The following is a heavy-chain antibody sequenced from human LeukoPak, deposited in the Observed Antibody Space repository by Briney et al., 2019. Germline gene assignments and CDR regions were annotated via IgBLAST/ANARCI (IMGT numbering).Heavy chain of an antibody. V-gene: IGHV1-3*01. CDR3: ARDDFSTYPGRNYFDY. Sequence: PGASLKLSCKASGYTFTHYAVHWVRQAPGQRLEWMGCTNVGNDYTESSQKFQDRLTITSDTTATPVYMELSSLRSEDTAVYYCARDDFSTYPGRNYFDYWGQGSLVTVSS. D-gene: IGHD4-11*01. CDR2: TNVGNDYT. J-gene: IGHJ4*02. CDR1: GYTFTHYA.